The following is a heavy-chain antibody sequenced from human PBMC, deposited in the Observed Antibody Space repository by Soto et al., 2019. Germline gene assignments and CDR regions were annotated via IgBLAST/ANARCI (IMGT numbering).Heavy chain of an antibody. CDR2: IIPIFGTA. CDR3: ARTAVDTAMVMDYYYYYGMDV. D-gene: IGHD5-18*01. V-gene: IGHV1-69*13. CDR1: GGTFSSYA. Sequence: SVKVSCKASGGTFSSYAISWVRQAPGQGLEWMGGIIPIFGTANYAQKFQGRVTITADESTSTAYMELSSLRSEDTAVYYCARTAVDTAMVMDYYYYYGMDVWG. J-gene: IGHJ6*02.